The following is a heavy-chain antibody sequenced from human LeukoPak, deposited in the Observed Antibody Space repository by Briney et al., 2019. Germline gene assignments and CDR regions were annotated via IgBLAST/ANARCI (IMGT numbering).Heavy chain of an antibody. Sequence: SETLSLTCTVSGGSISSGDYYWSWIRQPLGKGLEWIGYIYYSGSTYYNPSLKSRVTISVDTSKNQFSLKLSSVTAADTAVYYCARDTHDGDYSYYFDYWGQGTLVTVSS. V-gene: IGHV4-30-4*01. J-gene: IGHJ4*02. CDR2: IYYSGST. CDR1: GGSISSGDYY. D-gene: IGHD4-17*01. CDR3: ARDTHDGDYSYYFDY.